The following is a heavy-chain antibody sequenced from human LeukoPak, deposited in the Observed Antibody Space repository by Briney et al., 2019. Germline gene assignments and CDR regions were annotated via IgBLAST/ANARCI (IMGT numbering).Heavy chain of an antibody. CDR1: GGTFSNYA. CDR2: IIPIFDTA. D-gene: IGHD1-1*01. Sequence: SVKVSCKASGGTFSNYAISWVRQAPGQGLEWMGGIIPIFDTADYAQKFQGRLTITADDSTNTAYMELSSLRAEDTAVYYCARDHGWNDLGGDYWGQGTLVTVSS. CDR3: ARDHGWNDLGGDY. J-gene: IGHJ4*02. V-gene: IGHV1-69*13.